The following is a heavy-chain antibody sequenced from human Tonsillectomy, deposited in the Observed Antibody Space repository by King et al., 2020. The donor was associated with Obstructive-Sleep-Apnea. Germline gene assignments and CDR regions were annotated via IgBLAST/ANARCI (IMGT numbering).Heavy chain of an antibody. CDR3: ARDLVPVVVAATDYGMDV. Sequence: VQLVESGAEVKKPGASVKVSCKASGYPFTGYYMHWVRQAPGQGLEWMGWINPNSGGTNYAQKFQGRVTMTRDTSISTAYMELSRLRSDDTAVYYCARDLVPVVVAATDYGMDVWGQGTTVTVSS. D-gene: IGHD2-15*01. J-gene: IGHJ6*02. CDR1: GYPFTGYY. CDR2: INPNSGGT. V-gene: IGHV1-2*02.